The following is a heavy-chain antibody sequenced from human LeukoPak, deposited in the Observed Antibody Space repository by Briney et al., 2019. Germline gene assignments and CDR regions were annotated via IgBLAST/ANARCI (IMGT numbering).Heavy chain of an antibody. D-gene: IGHD3-3*01. CDR3: ARDRGGAYDFWSGYYNY. J-gene: IGHJ4*02. CDR1: GFTFSSYN. CDR2: ISDSSTTI. Sequence: GESLRLSCAASGFTFSSYNMNWVRQAPGKGLEWVSYISDSSTTIYYADSVKGRFTISRDNAKNSLYLQMNSLRAEDTAVYYCARDRGGAYDFWSGYYNYWGQGTLVPVSS. V-gene: IGHV3-48*01.